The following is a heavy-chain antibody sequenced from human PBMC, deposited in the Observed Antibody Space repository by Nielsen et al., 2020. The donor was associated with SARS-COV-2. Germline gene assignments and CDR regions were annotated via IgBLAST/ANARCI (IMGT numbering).Heavy chain of an antibody. CDR3: ARVGLAYYDYVWGRPTYAFDI. J-gene: IGHJ3*02. CDR1: GGSISSGGYY. CDR2: IYYSGST. Sequence: SETLSLTCTVSGGSISSGGYYWSWIRQHPGKGLEWIGYIYYSGSTYYNPSLKSRVTISVDTSKNQFSLKLSSVPAADTAVYYCARVGLAYYDYVWGRPTYAFDIWGQGTMVTVSS. V-gene: IGHV4-31*03. D-gene: IGHD3-16*01.